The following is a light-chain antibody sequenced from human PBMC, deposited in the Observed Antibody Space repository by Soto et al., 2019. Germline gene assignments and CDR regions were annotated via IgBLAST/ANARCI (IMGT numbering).Light chain of an antibody. J-gene: IGLJ2*01. CDR1: SSDIGGGYD. CDR3: QSYASSLSGVV. CDR2: GNS. V-gene: IGLV1-40*01. Sequence: QSVLTQPPSVSGAPGQRVTISCTGSSSDIGGGYDVPWYQQLPGTAPKLLIYGNSNRPSGVPDRFSGSKSGTSASLAITGLQAEDEADYYCQSYASSLSGVVFGGGTKLTVL.